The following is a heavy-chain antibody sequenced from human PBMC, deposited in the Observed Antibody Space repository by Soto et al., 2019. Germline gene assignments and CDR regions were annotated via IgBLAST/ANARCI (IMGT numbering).Heavy chain of an antibody. J-gene: IGHJ5*02. D-gene: IGHD6-13*01. V-gene: IGHV3-53*01. CDR2: IYSGGST. Sequence: PGGSLRLSCAASGFTVSSNYMSWVRQAPGKGLEWVSVIYSGGSTYYADSVKGRFTISRDNSKNTLYLQMNSLRAEDTAVYYCARSSQRIAAAGTVFPFDPWGQGTLVTVSS. CDR3: ARSSQRIAAAGTVFPFDP. CDR1: GFTVSSNY.